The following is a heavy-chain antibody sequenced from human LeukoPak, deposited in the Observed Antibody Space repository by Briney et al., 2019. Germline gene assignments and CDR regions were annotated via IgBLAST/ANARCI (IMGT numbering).Heavy chain of an antibody. CDR1: TLNLTDYY. J-gene: IGHJ4*02. CDR2: ISSSGSTI. CDR3: AKDGSGSFSHFDY. D-gene: IGHD1-26*01. Sequence: PGGSLRLSCAASTLNLTDYYMIWIRQAPGKGLEWVSYISSSGSTIYYADSVKGRFTISRDNSKNTLYLQMNSLRAEDTAVYYCAKDGSGSFSHFDYWGQGTLVTVSS. V-gene: IGHV3-11*04.